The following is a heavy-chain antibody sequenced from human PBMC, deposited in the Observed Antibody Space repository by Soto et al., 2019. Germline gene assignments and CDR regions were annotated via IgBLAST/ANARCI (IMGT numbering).Heavy chain of an antibody. D-gene: IGHD1-26*01. CDR2: INYSGST. Sequence: QLQLQESGPGLVKPSETLSLTCTVSGGSISSSSYYWGWIRQPPGKGLEWIGSINYSGSTYYNPSLKSRVTISVDTSKNQFSLKLSSVTAADTAVYYCARLRSGSYYGYWGQGTLVTVSS. CDR1: GGSISSSSYY. V-gene: IGHV4-39*01. CDR3: ARLRSGSYYGY. J-gene: IGHJ4*02.